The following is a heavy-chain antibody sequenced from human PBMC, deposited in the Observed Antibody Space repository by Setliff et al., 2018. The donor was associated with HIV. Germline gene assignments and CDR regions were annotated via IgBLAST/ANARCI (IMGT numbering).Heavy chain of an antibody. CDR1: GFSLSTSGVG. J-gene: IGHJ1*01. CDR2: IYWDDDK. D-gene: IGHD3-9*01. CDR3: ARVGRYFDWLHRTSAEYFQH. V-gene: IGHV2-5*02. Sequence: SGPTLVNPTQTLTLTCTFSGFSLSTSGVGVGWIRQPPGKALEWLALIYWDDDKRYSPSLESRLTITKDTSRNQVVLTMISMDPVDTGTYYCARVGRYFDWLHRTSAEYFQHWGQGTLVTVSS.